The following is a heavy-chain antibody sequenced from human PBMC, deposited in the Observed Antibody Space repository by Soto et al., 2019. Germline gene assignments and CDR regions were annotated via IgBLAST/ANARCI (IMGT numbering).Heavy chain of an antibody. Sequence: QVQLVQSGAEVKKPGSSVRVSCKASGGTFSYYAISWVRQAPGQGLEWMGGIIPFSAATNYAQKFRGRVTITADEFTMMVYMEMTSVNPEDTGVCYGARSGEAYDDVWCGSYKGSWLDLWGQGTLVTVSS. CDR1: GGTFSYYA. CDR2: IIPFSAAT. D-gene: IGHD3-3*01. V-gene: IGHV1-69*01. CDR3: ARSGEAYDDVWCGSYKGSWLDL. J-gene: IGHJ5*02.